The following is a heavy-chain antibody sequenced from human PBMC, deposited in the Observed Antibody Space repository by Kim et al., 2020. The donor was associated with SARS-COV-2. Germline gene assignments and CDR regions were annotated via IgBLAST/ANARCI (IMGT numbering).Heavy chain of an antibody. CDR1: GGSFSGYY. V-gene: IGHV4-34*01. Sequence: SETLSLTCAVYGGSFSGYYWSWIRQPPGKGLEWIGEINHSGSTNYNPSLKSRVTISVDTSKNQFSLKLSSVTAADTAVYYCARKGGARIRYSGSWYLDYWGQGTLVTVSS. J-gene: IGHJ4*02. CDR2: INHSGST. CDR3: ARKGGARIRYSGSWYLDY. D-gene: IGHD6-13*01.